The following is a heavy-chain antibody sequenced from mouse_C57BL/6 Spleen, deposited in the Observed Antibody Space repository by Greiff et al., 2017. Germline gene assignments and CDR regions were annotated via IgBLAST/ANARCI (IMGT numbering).Heavy chain of an antibody. V-gene: IGHV1-50*01. CDR3: ARYYYGSSYWYFEV. CDR2: IDPSDSYT. D-gene: IGHD1-1*01. Sequence: QVQLQQPGAELVKPGASVKLSCKASGYTFTSYWMQWVKQRPGQGLEWIGEIDPSDSYTNYNQKFKGKATLTVDTSSSTAYMQLSSLTSEDSAVYYCARYYYGSSYWYFEVWGTGTTGTVSS. J-gene: IGHJ1*03. CDR1: GYTFTSYW.